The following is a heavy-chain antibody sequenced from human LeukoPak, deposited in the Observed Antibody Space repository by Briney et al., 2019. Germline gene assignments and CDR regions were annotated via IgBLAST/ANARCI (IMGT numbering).Heavy chain of an antibody. CDR1: GFTFSSYS. D-gene: IGHD3-10*01. V-gene: IGHV3-21*01. J-gene: IGHJ4*02. Sequence: GRSLRLSCAASGFTFSSYSMNWVRQAPGKGLEWVASISSSSRYIYYADSVKGRFTISRDNAKNSLYLQMKSLRAEDTAVHYCASMYGSGSLGDYWGQGTLVTVSS. CDR3: ASMYGSGSLGDY. CDR2: ISSSSRYI.